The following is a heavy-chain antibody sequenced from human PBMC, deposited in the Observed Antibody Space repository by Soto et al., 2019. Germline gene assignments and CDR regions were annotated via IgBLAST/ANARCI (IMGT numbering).Heavy chain of an antibody. CDR2: ISGSGGST. J-gene: IGHJ5*02. CDR3: AKDKLPRYALPNWFDP. Sequence: GGSLRLSCAASGFTFSSYAMSWVRQAPGRGLEWVSVISGSGGSTYYADSVKGRFTISRDNSKNTLYLQMNSLRAEDTAVYYCAKDKLPRYALPNWFDPWGQGTLVTV. D-gene: IGHD2-2*01. V-gene: IGHV3-23*01. CDR1: GFTFSSYA.